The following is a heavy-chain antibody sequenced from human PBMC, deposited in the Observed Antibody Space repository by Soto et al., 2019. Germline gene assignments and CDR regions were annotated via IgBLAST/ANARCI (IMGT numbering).Heavy chain of an antibody. V-gene: IGHV1-2*04. CDR2: INPNSGGT. J-gene: IGHJ6*02. D-gene: IGHD6-19*01. CDR3: ARGSSGWEAFYYGMDV. CDR1: GYTFTGYY. Sequence: QVQLVQSGAEVKKPGASVKVSCKASGYTFTGYYMHWVRQAPGQGLEWMGWINPNSGGTNYAQKFQGWVTMTRDTSISTDYMELSRLRSDDTAVYYCARGSSGWEAFYYGMDVWGQGTTVTVSS.